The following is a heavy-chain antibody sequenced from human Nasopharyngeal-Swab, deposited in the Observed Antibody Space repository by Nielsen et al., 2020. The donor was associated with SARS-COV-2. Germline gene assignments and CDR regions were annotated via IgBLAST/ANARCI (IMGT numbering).Heavy chain of an antibody. J-gene: IGHJ4*02. D-gene: IGHD6-6*01. CDR3: ARGPPTGIAARPGDY. CDR1: GFTFSDHW. V-gene: IGHV3-7*01. CDR2: IKPDGSEK. Sequence: GESLKISCVVSGFTFSDHWMNWVRQAPGKGLEWVANIKPDGSEKYYVDSVKGRFTISRDNARNSLFLQMNSLRAEDTAVYYCARGPPTGIAARPGDYWGQGTLVTVSS.